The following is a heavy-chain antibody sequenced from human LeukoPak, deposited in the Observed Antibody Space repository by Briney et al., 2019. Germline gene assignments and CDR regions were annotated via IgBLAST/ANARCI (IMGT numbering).Heavy chain of an antibody. Sequence: SETLSLTCAVYGGSFSGYSWSWIRQPPGKGLEWIGEINHSGSTNYNPSLKSRVTISVDTSKNQFSLKLSSVTAADTAVYYCVRGGTIFGVVIRYYSDYWGQGTLVTVSS. J-gene: IGHJ4*02. CDR2: INHSGST. V-gene: IGHV4-34*01. D-gene: IGHD3-3*01. CDR3: VRGGTIFGVVIRYYSDY. CDR1: GGSFSGYS.